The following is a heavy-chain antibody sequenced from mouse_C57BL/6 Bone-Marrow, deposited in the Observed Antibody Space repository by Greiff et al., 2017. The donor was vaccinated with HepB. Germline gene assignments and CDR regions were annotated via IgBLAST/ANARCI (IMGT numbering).Heavy chain of an antibody. D-gene: IGHD2-1*01. CDR2: IYPGSGNT. CDR3: ARCGGGSTNYFDY. Sequence: VMLVESGPELVKPGASVKISCKASGYSFTSYYIHWVKQRPGQGLEWIGWIYPGSGNTKYNEKFKGKATLTADTSSSTAYMQLSSLTSEDSAVYYCARCGGGSTNYFDYWGQGTTLTVSS. V-gene: IGHV1-66*01. J-gene: IGHJ2*01. CDR1: GYSFTSYY.